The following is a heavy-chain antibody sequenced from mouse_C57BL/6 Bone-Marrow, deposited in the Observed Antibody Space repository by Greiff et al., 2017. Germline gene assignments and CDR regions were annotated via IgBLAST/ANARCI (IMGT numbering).Heavy chain of an antibody. Sequence: QVQLQQPGAELVRPGTSVKLSCKASGYTFTSYWMHWVKQRPGQGLEWIGVIDPSDSYTNYNQKFKGKDTLTVDTSASTAYMQLSSLTSEDSAVYYCARWRDGYYGAWFAYWGQGTLVTVSA. V-gene: IGHV1-59*01. CDR1: GYTFTSYW. J-gene: IGHJ3*01. CDR2: IDPSDSYT. CDR3: ARWRDGYYGAWFAY. D-gene: IGHD2-3*01.